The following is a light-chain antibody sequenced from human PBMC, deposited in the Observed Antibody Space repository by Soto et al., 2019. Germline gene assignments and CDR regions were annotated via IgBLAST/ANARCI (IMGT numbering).Light chain of an antibody. Sequence: DIQMTQSPSSLSASVGDRVTITCRASQGIKNYLAWYQQKPGKVPKLLISVASTLQSGVPSRFSGSGSGTDFTLTISSLQPEEVATYYCQNYNSAPAFGQGTKVAIK. V-gene: IGKV1-27*01. CDR1: QGIKNY. CDR2: VAS. CDR3: QNYNSAPA. J-gene: IGKJ1*01.